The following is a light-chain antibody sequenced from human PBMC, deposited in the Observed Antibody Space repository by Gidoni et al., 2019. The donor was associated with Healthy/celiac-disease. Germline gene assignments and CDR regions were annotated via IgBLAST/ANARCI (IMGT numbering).Light chain of an antibody. Sequence: EIVLTQSPGTLSLSPGERATLSCRASHSVSSSYLAWYQQTPGQAPRLLIYGASSRATGIPDRFSGSGSGTDFTLTISRLEPEDFAVYYCQQYGSSPPWTFGQGTKVEIK. V-gene: IGKV3-20*01. CDR2: GAS. J-gene: IGKJ1*01. CDR1: HSVSSSY. CDR3: QQYGSSPPWT.